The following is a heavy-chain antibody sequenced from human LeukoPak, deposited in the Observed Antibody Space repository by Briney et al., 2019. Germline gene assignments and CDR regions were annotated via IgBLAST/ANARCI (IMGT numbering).Heavy chain of an antibody. CDR3: ARHSDYYDSSGPHYYYGMDV. V-gene: IGHV5-51*01. D-gene: IGHD3-22*01. CDR2: IYPGDSDT. Sequence: GESLKISCKGSGYSFTGYWIGWVRQMPGKGLEWMGIIYPGDSDTRYSPSFQGQVTISADKSISTAYLQWSSLKASDTAVYYCARHSDYYDSSGPHYYYGMDVWGQGTTVTVSS. CDR1: GYSFTGYW. J-gene: IGHJ6*02.